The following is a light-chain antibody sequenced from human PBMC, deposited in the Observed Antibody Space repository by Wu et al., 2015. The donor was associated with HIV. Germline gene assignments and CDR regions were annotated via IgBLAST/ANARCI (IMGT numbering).Light chain of an antibody. J-gene: IGKJ4*01. V-gene: IGKV3-11*01. CDR1: QSLSTY. CDR3: QQRTNWPPELT. CDR2: DAS. Sequence: ETVSTQSPATLSLSPGERATLSCRASQSLSTYLAWYQQKPGQAPRLLIYDASNRAAGVPARFSGSGSETDLTLTISSLEPEDFAVYYCQQRTNWPPELTFGGGTKVEIK.